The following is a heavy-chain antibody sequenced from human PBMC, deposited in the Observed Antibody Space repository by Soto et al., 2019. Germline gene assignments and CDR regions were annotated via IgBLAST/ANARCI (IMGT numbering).Heavy chain of an antibody. CDR1: GGSISSGGYY. CDR3: ARDKLMGTLDY. CDR2: IYYSGST. J-gene: IGHJ4*02. Sequence: QVQLQESGPGLVKPSQTLSLTCTVSGGSISSGGYYWSWIRQHPGKGLEWIGYIYYSGSTYYNPSLRSRVTIAVDTSKNQFSLKLSSVTAADTAVYYCARDKLMGTLDYWGQGTLVTVSS. V-gene: IGHV4-31*03. D-gene: IGHD2-8*01.